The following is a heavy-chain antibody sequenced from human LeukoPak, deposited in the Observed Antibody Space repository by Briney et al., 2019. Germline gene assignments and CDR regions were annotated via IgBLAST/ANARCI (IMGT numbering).Heavy chain of an antibody. CDR2: INPSGGST. CDR1: GYTFTIYY. Sequence: ASVTVSFKASGYTFTIYYMHWVRQAPGQGLEGMGIINPSGGSTSYAQKFQGRVTMTRDTSTSTVYMELSSLRSEDTAVYYCARPYDSSGYYKYYFDYWGQGTLVTVSS. CDR3: ARPYDSSGYYKYYFDY. J-gene: IGHJ4*02. V-gene: IGHV1-46*01. D-gene: IGHD3-22*01.